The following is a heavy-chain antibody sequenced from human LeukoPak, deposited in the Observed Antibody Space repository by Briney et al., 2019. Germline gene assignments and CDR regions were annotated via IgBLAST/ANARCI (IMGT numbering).Heavy chain of an antibody. CDR1: GGSISSSNW. Sequence: PSGTLSLTCAVSGGSISSSNWWSWVRQPPGKGLEWIGEIYHSGSTNYNPSLKSRITISVDKSKNQFSLKLSSVTAADTAVYYCARPDVPYCSGGSCYSGAAFDIWGQGTMVTVSS. CDR2: IYHSGST. D-gene: IGHD2-15*01. J-gene: IGHJ3*02. CDR3: ARPDVPYCSGGSCYSGAAFDI. V-gene: IGHV4-4*02.